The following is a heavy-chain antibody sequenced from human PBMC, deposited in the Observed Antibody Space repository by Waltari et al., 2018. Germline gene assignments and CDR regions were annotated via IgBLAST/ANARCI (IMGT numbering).Heavy chain of an antibody. V-gene: IGHV4-4*07. CDR2: IYTSGST. Sequence: QVQLQESGPGLVKPSETLSLTCTVSGGSISRYYWSWIRQPAGKGLEWIGRIYTSGSTNYNPSLKSRVTMSVDTSKNQFSLKLSSVTAADTAVYYCARASLAGLDDALDIWGQGTMVTVSS. D-gene: IGHD1-1*01. CDR3: ARASLAGLDDALDI. CDR1: GGSISRYY. J-gene: IGHJ3*02.